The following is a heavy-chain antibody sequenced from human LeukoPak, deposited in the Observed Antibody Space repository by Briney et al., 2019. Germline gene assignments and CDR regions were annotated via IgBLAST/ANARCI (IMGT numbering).Heavy chain of an antibody. J-gene: IGHJ4*02. CDR3: ARDFGGYCSSTNCYLGHLDY. CDR2: IISSGVYI. V-gene: IGHV3-21*03. D-gene: IGHD2-2*01. CDR1: GFSLSSNS. Sequence: GGSLRLSCAASGFSLSSNSMNWVRQAPGKGLEWVSSIISSGVYIYYADSVKGRFTISRDNAKNSLYLQMNSLRAEDTAVYYCARDFGGYCSSTNCYLGHLDYWGQGTLVTVSS.